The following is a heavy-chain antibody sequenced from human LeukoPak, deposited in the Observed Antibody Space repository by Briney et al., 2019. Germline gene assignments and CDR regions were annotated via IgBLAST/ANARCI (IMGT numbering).Heavy chain of an antibody. J-gene: IGHJ4*02. D-gene: IGHD6-19*01. CDR1: GFTFSSYD. V-gene: IGHV3-23*01. CDR2: ISGSGGST. Sequence: GGSLRLSCAVSGFTFSSYDMSWVRQAPGKGLEWVSAISGSGGSTYYADSVKGRFTISRDNSKNTLFLQMNSLRAEDTAVYYCAKDARRTFGLSSGLYRGSYYFDYWGQGTLVTVSS. CDR3: AKDARRTFGLSSGLYRGSYYFDY.